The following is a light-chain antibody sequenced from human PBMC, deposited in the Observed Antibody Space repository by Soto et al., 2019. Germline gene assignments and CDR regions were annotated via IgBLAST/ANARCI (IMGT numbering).Light chain of an antibody. CDR3: ETWDSNTHEV. V-gene: IGLV4-60*02. J-gene: IGLJ3*02. CDR2: LEGSGSY. Sequence: QSVLTQSSSASASLGSSVKLTCTLSSGHSSYIIAWHQQQPGKAPRYLLKLEGSGSYNKGSGVPDRFSGSSSGADRYLTISILQFEDEADYYCETWDSNTHEVFGGGTKLTVL. CDR1: SGHSSYI.